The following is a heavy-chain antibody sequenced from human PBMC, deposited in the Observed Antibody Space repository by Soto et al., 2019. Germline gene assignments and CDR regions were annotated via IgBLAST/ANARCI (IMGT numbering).Heavy chain of an antibody. J-gene: IGHJ4*02. CDR3: ARAHGEDCSSTSCYVAPRTNDY. CDR1: GGSFSGYY. D-gene: IGHD2-2*01. Sequence: QVQLQQWGAGLLKPSETLSITCAVYGGSFSGYYWCWIRQPPGKGLELIGEINHSGSTNYNPSLKRRVTISVDTSKNQFSLKLSSVTAADTAVYYCARAHGEDCSSTSCYVAPRTNDYWGEGPLVTVSS. V-gene: IGHV4-34*01. CDR2: INHSGST.